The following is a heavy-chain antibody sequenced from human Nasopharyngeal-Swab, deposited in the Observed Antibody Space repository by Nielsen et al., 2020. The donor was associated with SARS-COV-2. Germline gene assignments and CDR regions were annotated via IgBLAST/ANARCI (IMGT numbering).Heavy chain of an antibody. CDR2: IYYSGST. D-gene: IGHD3-3*01. CDR3: ARGTNYDFWSNYAHYYFDY. V-gene: IGHV4-39*07. CDR1: GGSISSSSYY. J-gene: IGHJ4*02. Sequence: SETLSLTCTVSGGSISSSSYYWAWIRQPPGKGLEWIGTIYYSGSTYYNPSLKSRLTLSVDTPTNQFSLKLSSLTAADTAVYYCARGTNYDFWSNYAHYYFDYWGQGALVTVSS.